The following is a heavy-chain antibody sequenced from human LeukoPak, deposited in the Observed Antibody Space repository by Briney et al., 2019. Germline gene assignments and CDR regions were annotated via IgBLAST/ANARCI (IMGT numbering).Heavy chain of an antibody. J-gene: IGHJ4*02. Sequence: GSLRLSCAASGFTVSSNYMSWVRQPPGKGLEWIGSIYYSGSTYYNPSLKSRVTISVDTSKNQFSLKLSSVTAADTAVYYCARHQGYDYVWGSFNYWGQGTLVTVSS. CDR2: IYYSGST. D-gene: IGHD3-16*01. CDR3: ARHQGYDYVWGSFNY. CDR1: GFTVSSNY. V-gene: IGHV4-39*01.